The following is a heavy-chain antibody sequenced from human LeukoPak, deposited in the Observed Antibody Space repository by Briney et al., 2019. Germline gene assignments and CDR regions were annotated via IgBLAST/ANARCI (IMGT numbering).Heavy chain of an antibody. CDR1: GYSFTSYW. J-gene: IGHJ4*02. Sequence: GESLKISCKGSGYSFTSYWIGWVRQMPGKGLEWMGIIYPGDSDTRYSPSFQGQVTISADKSISTAYLQWSSLKASGTAMYYCARHRRYCSSTSCPSPFDYWGQGTLVTVSS. CDR3: ARHRRYCSSTSCPSPFDY. V-gene: IGHV5-51*01. CDR2: IYPGDSDT. D-gene: IGHD2-2*01.